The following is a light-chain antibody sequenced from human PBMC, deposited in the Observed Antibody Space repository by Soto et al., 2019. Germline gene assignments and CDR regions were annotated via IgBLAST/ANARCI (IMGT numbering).Light chain of an antibody. J-gene: IGKJ4*01. CDR2: DAS. V-gene: IGKV1-33*01. CDR3: QQYDNLPLT. Sequence: IQMTQSPSSLSASVGDRVTITCQASQDIRHYLNWSQHKPGEAPKLLIYDASNLETGVPSRFSGGGSWTHFTLTISTLQPEDFSTYSCQQYDNLPLTFGGGTKVESK. CDR1: QDIRHY.